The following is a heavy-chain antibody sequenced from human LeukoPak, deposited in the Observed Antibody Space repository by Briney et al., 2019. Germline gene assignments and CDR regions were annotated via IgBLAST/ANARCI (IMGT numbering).Heavy chain of an antibody. V-gene: IGHV1-2*02. CDR2: INPNSGGT. Sequence: ASVKVSCKASGYTFTGYYMQWVRQAPGQGLEWMGWINPNSGGTNYAQKFQGRVTMTRDTSISTAYMELSRLRSDDTAVYYCARELLKSSLQYYYGSGSSGYGGQGTLVTVSS. CDR3: ARELLKSSLQYYYGSGSSGY. D-gene: IGHD3-10*01. CDR1: GYTFTGYY. J-gene: IGHJ4*02.